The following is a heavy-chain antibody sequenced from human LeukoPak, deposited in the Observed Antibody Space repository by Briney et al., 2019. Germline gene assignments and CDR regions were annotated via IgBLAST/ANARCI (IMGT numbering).Heavy chain of an antibody. V-gene: IGHV3-33*01. CDR3: ARGGSGSWYNDY. D-gene: IGHD6-13*01. J-gene: IGHJ4*02. CDR2: IWYDGCNK. Sequence: PGGSLRLSCAASGFTFSSYGMNWVRQAPGKGLEWVAVIWYDGCNKYYGDSVKGRFTISRDNSKNTLYLQMNSLRAEDTAVYYCARGGSGSWYNDYWGQGTLVTVSS. CDR1: GFTFSSYG.